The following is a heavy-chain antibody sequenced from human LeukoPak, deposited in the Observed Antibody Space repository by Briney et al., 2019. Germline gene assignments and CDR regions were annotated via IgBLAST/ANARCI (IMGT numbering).Heavy chain of an antibody. CDR1: GFTVSSNY. D-gene: IGHD4-11*01. V-gene: IGHV3-53*01. CDR2: IYSGGST. J-gene: IGHJ4*02. Sequence: GGSLRLSCAASGFTVSSNYMSWVRQAPGKGLEWVSVIYSGGSTYYADSVKGRFTISRDNSKNTLYLQMNSLRAEDTAVYYCAKDQALYSTTVTDYWGQGTLVTVSS. CDR3: AKDQALYSTTVTDY.